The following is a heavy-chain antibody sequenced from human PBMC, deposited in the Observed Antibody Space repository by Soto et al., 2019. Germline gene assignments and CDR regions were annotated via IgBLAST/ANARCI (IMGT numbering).Heavy chain of an antibody. D-gene: IGHD2-2*01. CDR3: AKTTLGYCTSTSCYGSFYYGMDV. CDR2: LSWNSGTI. J-gene: IGHJ6*02. CDR1: GFTLDDYA. Sequence: GRSLRLSCAASGFTLDDYAMHWVRQAPGKGLEWVSGLSWNSGTIGYADSVKGRFTISRDNVRSSLYLQMNSLRPEDTALYYCAKTTLGYCTSTSCYGSFYYGMDVWGQGITVTVPS. V-gene: IGHV3-9*01.